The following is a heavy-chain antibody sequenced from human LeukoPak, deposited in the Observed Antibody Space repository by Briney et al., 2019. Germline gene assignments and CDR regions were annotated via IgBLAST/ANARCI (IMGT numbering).Heavy chain of an antibody. D-gene: IGHD6-13*01. CDR2: IYYSGST. J-gene: IGHJ4*02. CDR1: GGSISSYY. V-gene: IGHV4-59*08. CDR3: AIQGIAAAGPDY. Sequence: SETLSLTCTVSGGSISSYYWSWIRQPPGKGLEWIGYIYYSGSTNYNPSLKSRVTISVDTSKNQFSLKLSSVTAADTAVYYCAIQGIAAAGPDYWGQGTLVTVSS.